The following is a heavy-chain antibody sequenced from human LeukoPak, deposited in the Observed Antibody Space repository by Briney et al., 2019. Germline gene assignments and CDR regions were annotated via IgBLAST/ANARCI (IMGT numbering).Heavy chain of an antibody. CDR1: GFTFSSYW. V-gene: IGHV3-21*01. Sequence: PGGSLRLSCAASGFTFSSYWMSWVRQAPGKGLEWVSSVSSSSSYIYYSDSVKGRFTISRDNAKNSLFLQMNSLRAEDTAVYFCVRDRGGGNWLDYWGQGTLVTVSS. D-gene: IGHD1-20*01. CDR2: VSSSSSYI. J-gene: IGHJ4*02. CDR3: VRDRGGGNWLDY.